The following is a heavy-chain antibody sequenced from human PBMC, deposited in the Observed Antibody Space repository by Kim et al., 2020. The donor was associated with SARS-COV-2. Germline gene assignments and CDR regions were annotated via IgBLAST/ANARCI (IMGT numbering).Heavy chain of an antibody. CDR3: TRDVELRYFDWLYYYYMDV. D-gene: IGHD3-9*01. CDR2: IRSKAYGGTT. Sequence: GGSLRLSCTASGFTFGDYAMSWVRQAPGKGLEWVGFIRSKAYGGTTEYAASVKGRFTISRDDSKSIAYLQMNSLKTEDTAVYYCTRDVELRYFDWLYYYYMDVWGKGTTVTVSS. J-gene: IGHJ6*03. CDR1: GFTFGDYA. V-gene: IGHV3-49*04.